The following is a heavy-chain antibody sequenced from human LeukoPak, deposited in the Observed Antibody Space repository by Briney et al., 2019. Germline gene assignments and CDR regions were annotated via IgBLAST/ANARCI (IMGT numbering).Heavy chain of an antibody. CDR2: IDHSGST. V-gene: IGHV4-34*01. Sequence: SETLSLTCTVYGGSFSGYYWIWIRQPPGKGLEWIGEIDHSGSTKYNPSLKSRVTISIDTSKNQFSLELSSVTAADTAVYYCARHCPGSRGVDYWGQGTLVTVSS. J-gene: IGHJ4*02. CDR1: GGSFSGYY. CDR3: ARHCPGSRGVDY. D-gene: IGHD2-15*01.